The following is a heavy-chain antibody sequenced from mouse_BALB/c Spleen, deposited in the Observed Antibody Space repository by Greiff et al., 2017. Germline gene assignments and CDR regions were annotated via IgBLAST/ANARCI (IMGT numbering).Heavy chain of an antibody. V-gene: IGHV5-4*02. Sequence: DVQLQESGGGLVKPGGSLKLSCAASGFTFSDYYMYWVRQTPEKRLEWVATISDGGSYTYYPDSVKGRFTISRDNAKNNLYLQMSSLKSEDTAMYYCARGSSTAFDYWGQGTTLTVSS. CDR1: GFTFSDYY. J-gene: IGHJ2*01. CDR3: ARGSSTAFDY. CDR2: ISDGGSYT. D-gene: IGHD1-2*01.